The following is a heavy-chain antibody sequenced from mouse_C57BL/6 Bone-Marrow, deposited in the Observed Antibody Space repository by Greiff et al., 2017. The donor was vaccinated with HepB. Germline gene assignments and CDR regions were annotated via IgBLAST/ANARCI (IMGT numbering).Heavy chain of an antibody. J-gene: IGHJ3*01. CDR3: VYYSWFAY. V-gene: IGHV1-4*01. CDR1: GYTFTSYT. CDR2: INPSSGYT. D-gene: IGHD1-1*01. Sequence: QVQLQQSGAELARPGASVKMSCKASGYTFTSYTMHWVKQRPGQGLEWIGYINPSSGYTKYNQKFKDKATLTADKSSSPAYMQLSSLTSEDSAVYYCVYYSWFAYWGQGTRVTVSA.